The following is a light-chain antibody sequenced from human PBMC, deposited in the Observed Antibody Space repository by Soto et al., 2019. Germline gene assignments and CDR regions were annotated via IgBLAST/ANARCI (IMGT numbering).Light chain of an antibody. CDR3: QQRSNWRRT. CDR2: GAS. V-gene: IGKV3-11*01. CDR1: QSVSSY. J-gene: IGKJ1*01. Sequence: EIVFTQSPTTLSFSPGERATLSCRASQSVSSYLAWYQQKPGQAPRLLIYGASSRATGIPDRFSGSGSGTDFTLTISSLEPEDFAVYYCQQRSNWRRTFGQGTKVDIK.